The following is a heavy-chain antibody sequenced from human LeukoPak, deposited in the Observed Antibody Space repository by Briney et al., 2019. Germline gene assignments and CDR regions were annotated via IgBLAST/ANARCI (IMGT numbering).Heavy chain of an antibody. V-gene: IGHV3-43D*03. Sequence: GGSLRLSCAASGFTFDDYAMHSVRQAPGKGLEWVSLISWDGGSTYYADSVKGRFTISRDNSKNSLYLQMNSLRAEDTALYYCAKDRGSGYYPVYHPQTSAPELDYWGQGTLVTVSS. D-gene: IGHD3-22*01. J-gene: IGHJ4*02. CDR3: AKDRGSGYYPVYHPQTSAPELDY. CDR1: GFTFDDYA. CDR2: ISWDGGST.